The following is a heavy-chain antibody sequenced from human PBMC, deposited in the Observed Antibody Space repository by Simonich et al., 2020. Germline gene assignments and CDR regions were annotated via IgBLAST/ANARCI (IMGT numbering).Heavy chain of an antibody. CDR3: AREDLTGDAFDI. V-gene: IGHV3-30*07. J-gene: IGHJ3*02. CDR2: ISYDGSNK. Sequence: QVQLVESGGDVVQPGRSLRLSCAASGFTFSSYAMHWVRQAPGKWLGWVAVISYDGSNKYYADSVKGRFTISRDNSKNTLYLQMNSLRAEDTAVYYCAREDLTGDAFDIWGQGTMVTVSS. D-gene: IGHD7-27*01. CDR1: GFTFSSYA.